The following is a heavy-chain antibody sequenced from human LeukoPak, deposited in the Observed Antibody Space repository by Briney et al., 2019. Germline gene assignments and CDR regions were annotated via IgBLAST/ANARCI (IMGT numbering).Heavy chain of an antibody. J-gene: IGHJ6*03. V-gene: IGHV3-74*01. CDR2: INSDGSST. CDR1: GFTFSSYG. CDR3: ARVGSLGAKGNYYYYYYMDV. D-gene: IGHD1-26*01. Sequence: GRSLRLSCAASGFTFSSYGMHWVRQAPGKGLVWVSRINSDGSSTSYADSVKGRFTISRDNAKNTLYLQMNSLRAEDTAVYYCARVGSLGAKGNYYYYYYMDVWGKGTTVTVSS.